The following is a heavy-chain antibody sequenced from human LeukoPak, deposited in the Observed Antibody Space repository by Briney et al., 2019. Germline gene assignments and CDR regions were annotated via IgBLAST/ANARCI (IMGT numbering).Heavy chain of an antibody. V-gene: IGHV1-2*06. CDR1: GYTFTGYY. CDR2: INPNSGGT. D-gene: IGHD2-15*01. CDR3: ARTVVVVAAPDY. Sequence: ASVKVSCKASGYTFTGYYTHWVRQAPGQGLEWMGRINPNSGGTNYAQKFQGGVTMTRDTSISTAYMDLSRLRSDDTAVYYCARTVVVVAAPDYWGQGTLVTVSS. J-gene: IGHJ4*02.